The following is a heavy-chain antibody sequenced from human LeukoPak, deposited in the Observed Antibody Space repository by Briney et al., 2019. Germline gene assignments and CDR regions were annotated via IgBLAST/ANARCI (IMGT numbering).Heavy chain of an antibody. CDR1: GSSFTSYG. CDR2: FRVYTGNT. J-gene: IGHJ4*01. V-gene: IGHV1-18*04. Sequence: ASVKVSCTASGSSFTSYGISWVRRAPGQGLGWWGRFRVYTGNTIYEKKLQSTVTMTTATSTSTAYMEVRSLRSYDTAVYYCARVRSDYGDFGNDWGQGSLVTASS. CDR3: ARVRSDYGDFGND. D-gene: IGHD4-17*01.